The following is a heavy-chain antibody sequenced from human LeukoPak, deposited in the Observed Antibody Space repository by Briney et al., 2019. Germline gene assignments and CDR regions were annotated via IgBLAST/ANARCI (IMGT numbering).Heavy chain of an antibody. CDR2: ISSSSSYI. Sequence: RPGGSLRLSCAASGFTFSSYSMNWVRQAPGKGLEWGSSISSSSSYIYYADSVKGRFTISRDNAKNSLYLQMNSLRAEDTAVYYCAREGSRLGELSYNWFDHWGQGTLVTVSS. CDR1: GFTFSSYS. D-gene: IGHD3-16*02. CDR3: AREGSRLGELSYNWFDH. J-gene: IGHJ5*02. V-gene: IGHV3-21*01.